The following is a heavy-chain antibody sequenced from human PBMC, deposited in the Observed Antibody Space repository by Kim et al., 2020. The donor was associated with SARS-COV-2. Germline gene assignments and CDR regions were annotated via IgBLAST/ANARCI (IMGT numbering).Heavy chain of an antibody. V-gene: IGHV3-11*05. J-gene: IGHJ3*02. CDR2: ISSSSSYT. CDR1: GFTFSDYY. CDR3: ARVGLSGSGYFNAFDI. Sequence: GGSLRLSCAASGFTFSDYYMSWIRQAPGKGLEWVSYISSSSSYTNYADSVKGRFTISRDNAKNSLYLQMNSLRAEDTAVHYCARVGLSGSGYFNAFDIWGQGTMVTVSS. D-gene: IGHD3-22*01.